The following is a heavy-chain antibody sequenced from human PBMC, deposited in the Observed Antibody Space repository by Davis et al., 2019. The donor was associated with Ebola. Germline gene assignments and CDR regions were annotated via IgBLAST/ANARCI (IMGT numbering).Heavy chain of an antibody. CDR3: AKHVEWFTFDI. V-gene: IGHV3-30*04. J-gene: IGHJ3*02. D-gene: IGHD3-3*01. CDR1: GFTFSTSA. CDR2: ISYDGKNK. Sequence: SLKISCAASGFTFSTSAFHWVRQAPGKGLEWAAVISYDGKNKNYADSVKGRFTISRDNSKNTLYLQMNSLRAEDTAVYYCAKHVEWFTFDIWGQGTMVTVSS.